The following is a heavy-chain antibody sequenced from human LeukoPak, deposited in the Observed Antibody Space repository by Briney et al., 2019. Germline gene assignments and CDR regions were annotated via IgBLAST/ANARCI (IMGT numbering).Heavy chain of an antibody. J-gene: IGHJ6*02. D-gene: IGHD3-16*01. V-gene: IGHV3-21*01. Sequence: GGSLRLSCAASGFTFSSFGMNWVRQAPGRGLEWVSSISTSSSHIYYADPVRGRFTISRDNAKSSLYLQMNSLRAEDTAVYYCASSRSGELVYYGMDVWGQGTTVTVSS. CDR1: GFTFSSFG. CDR3: ASSRSGELVYYGMDV. CDR2: ISTSSSHI.